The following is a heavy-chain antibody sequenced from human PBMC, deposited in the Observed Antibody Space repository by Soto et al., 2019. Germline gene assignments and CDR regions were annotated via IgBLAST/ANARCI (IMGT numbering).Heavy chain of an antibody. CDR1: GGSISSYF. V-gene: IGHV4-59*01. CDR3: ARDHKEAFDI. CDR2: MYFNEST. J-gene: IGHJ3*02. Sequence: QVLLQESGPGLVKPSETLSITCTVSGGSISSYFLNWIRQAPGKGLEWIGYMYFNESTNYNPSLKSRVTISLDTSKSLFSLQLKSVTAADTAVYYCARDHKEAFDIWGQGTLVTVSS.